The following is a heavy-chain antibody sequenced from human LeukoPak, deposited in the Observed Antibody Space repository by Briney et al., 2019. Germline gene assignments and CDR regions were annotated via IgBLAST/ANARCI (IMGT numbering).Heavy chain of an antibody. CDR3: ARANPGIAAAGSYYFDY. Sequence: SETLSLTCAVSGYSISSGYYWGWIRQPPGKGVEWIESIYHSGSTYYNPSLKSRVTISVDTSKNQFSLKLSSVTAADTAVYYCARANPGIAAAGSYYFDYWGQGTLVTVSS. CDR2: IYHSGST. D-gene: IGHD6-13*01. CDR1: GYSISSGYY. V-gene: IGHV4-38-2*01. J-gene: IGHJ4*02.